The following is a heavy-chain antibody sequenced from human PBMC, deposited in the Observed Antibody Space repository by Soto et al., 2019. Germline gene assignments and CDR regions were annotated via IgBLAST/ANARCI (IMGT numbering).Heavy chain of an antibody. J-gene: IGHJ1*01. D-gene: IGHD4-17*01. CDR3: ATYNGDYAGGEFFQH. Sequence: GGSLRLSCALSGLTFSNYAMTWVRQAPGKGLEWVSAITGSGGSTYYADSVKGRFTISRDNAKNTLYLQMNSLRAEDTAVYYCATYNGDYAGGEFFQHWGQGTLVTVSS. CDR2: ITGSGGST. V-gene: IGHV3-23*01. CDR1: GLTFSNYA.